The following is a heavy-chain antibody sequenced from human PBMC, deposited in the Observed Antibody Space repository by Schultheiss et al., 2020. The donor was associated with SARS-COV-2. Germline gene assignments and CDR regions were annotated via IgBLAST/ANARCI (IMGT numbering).Heavy chain of an antibody. CDR2: IYYSGST. CDR3: ARVETLATFFDY. CDR1: GGSISSYY. Sequence: SETLSLTCTVSGGSISSYYWSWIRQPPGKGLEWIGYIYYSGSTNYNPSLKSRVTISVDTSKNQFSLKMSSVTAADTAVYYCARVETLATFFDYWGQGTLVTVSS. V-gene: IGHV4-59*01. J-gene: IGHJ4*02.